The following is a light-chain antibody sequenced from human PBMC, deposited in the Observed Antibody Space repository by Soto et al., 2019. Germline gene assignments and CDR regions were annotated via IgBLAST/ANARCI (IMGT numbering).Light chain of an antibody. CDR3: SSYTSSSTLV. CDR1: SSDVGGYNY. J-gene: IGLJ2*01. CDR2: EVS. V-gene: IGLV2-14*01. Sequence: QSALTQPASVSGSPGQSIAISCTGTSSDVGGYNYVSWYQHHPGKAPKVMIYEVSNRPSWISNRFSGSKSGNTASLTISGLQAEDEADYYCSSYTSSSTLVFGGGTKVTVL.